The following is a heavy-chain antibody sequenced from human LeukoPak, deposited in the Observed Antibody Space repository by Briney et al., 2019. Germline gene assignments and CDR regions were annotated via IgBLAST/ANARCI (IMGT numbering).Heavy chain of an antibody. CDR3: AKSSPPPLRY. Sequence: GGSLRLSCAASGFTFDDYGMSWVRQVPGKGLEWVSGINWNGSGAGYADSVKGRFTISRDNSKNTLYLQMNSLRAEDTAVYYCAKSSPPPLRYWGQGTLVTVSS. J-gene: IGHJ4*02. V-gene: IGHV3-20*04. CDR1: GFTFDDYG. CDR2: INWNGSGA.